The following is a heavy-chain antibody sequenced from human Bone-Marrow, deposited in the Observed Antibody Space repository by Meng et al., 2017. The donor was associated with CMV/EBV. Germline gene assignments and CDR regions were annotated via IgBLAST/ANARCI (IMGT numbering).Heavy chain of an antibody. Sequence: GESLKISCAASGFTFSSYGMHWVRQAPGMGLDWVSYISSSATTIHYADSVKGRFTISRDNAKSSLYLQMNSLRAEDTGVYYCARDYDFWSAYDFWGQGTLVTVSS. J-gene: IGHJ4*02. CDR3: ARDYDFWSAYDF. V-gene: IGHV3-48*04. D-gene: IGHD3-3*01. CDR1: GFTFSSYG. CDR2: ISSSATTI.